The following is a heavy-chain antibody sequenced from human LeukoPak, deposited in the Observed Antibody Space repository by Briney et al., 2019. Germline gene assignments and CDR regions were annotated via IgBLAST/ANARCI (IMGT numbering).Heavy chain of an antibody. J-gene: IGHJ3*02. CDR2: INHSGST. CDR3: ARTLGTFDI. V-gene: IGHV4-34*01. CDR1: GGSFSGYY. Sequence: KPSETLSLTCAVYGGSFSGYYWSWIRQPPGKGLEWIGEINHSGSTNYNPSLKSRVTISVDTSKNQFSLKLSSVTAADTAVYYCARTLGTFDIWGQGTVVTVSS.